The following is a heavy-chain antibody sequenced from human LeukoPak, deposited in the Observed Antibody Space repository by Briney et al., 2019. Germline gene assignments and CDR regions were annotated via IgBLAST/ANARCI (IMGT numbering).Heavy chain of an antibody. D-gene: IGHD1-1*01. Sequence: RTGGSLRLSCAASGFSFSSYIMNWVRQAPGKGLEWVSHISSSSSTIYYADSVKGRFTISRDNAKNSLYLQMNSLRAEDTAVYYCARHLVTVVMENYFDYWGQGTLVTVSS. J-gene: IGHJ4*02. CDR2: ISSSSSTI. CDR3: ARHLVTVVMENYFDY. CDR1: GFSFSSYI. V-gene: IGHV3-48*04.